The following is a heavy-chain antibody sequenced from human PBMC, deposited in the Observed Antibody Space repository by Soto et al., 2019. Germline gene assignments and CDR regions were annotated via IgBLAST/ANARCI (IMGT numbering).Heavy chain of an antibody. CDR2: INAGNGNT. J-gene: IGHJ4*02. Sequence: ASVKVSFKASGYTFTSYAMHWLRQAPGQRLEWMGWINAGNGNTKYSQKFQGRVTITRDTSASTAYMELSSLRSEDTAVYYCARGAPYCSSTSCPFDYWGQGTLVTVSS. CDR3: ARGAPYCSSTSCPFDY. CDR1: GYTFTSYA. D-gene: IGHD2-2*01. V-gene: IGHV1-3*01.